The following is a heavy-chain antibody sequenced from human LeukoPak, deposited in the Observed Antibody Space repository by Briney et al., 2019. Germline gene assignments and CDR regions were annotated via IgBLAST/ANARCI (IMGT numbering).Heavy chain of an antibody. D-gene: IGHD1-7*01. Sequence: QPGGSLRLSCAASGFTFSSDWMIWVRQAPGKGLEWVSYISDSGSAISYADSAKGRFTISRDNAKNSLYLQMNSLRVEDTAVYYCARGPRYNWNSNYFPFDYWGQGTLVTVSS. V-gene: IGHV3-48*04. J-gene: IGHJ4*02. CDR2: ISDSGSAI. CDR1: GFTFSSDW. CDR3: ARGPRYNWNSNYFPFDY.